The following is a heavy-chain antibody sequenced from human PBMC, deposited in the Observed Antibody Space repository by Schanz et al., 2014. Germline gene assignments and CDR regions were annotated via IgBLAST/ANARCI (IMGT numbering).Heavy chain of an antibody. CDR3: ARDGAELYYFDD. D-gene: IGHD1-1*01. Sequence: EVQLVESGGGLVQPGGSLRLSCAASGFTLSSYWMSWVRQAPGKGLEWVANIKEDGSDKSYVDSVKGRFTISRDNAKNSLYLQMNSLRAEDTAVFYCARDGAELYYFDDWGQGTLVTVSS. CDR1: GFTLSSYW. V-gene: IGHV3-7*01. J-gene: IGHJ4*02. CDR2: IKEDGSDK.